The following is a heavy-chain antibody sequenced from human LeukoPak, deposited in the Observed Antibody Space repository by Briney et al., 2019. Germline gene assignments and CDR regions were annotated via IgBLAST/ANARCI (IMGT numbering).Heavy chain of an antibody. Sequence: GGSLRLSCAASGFTFSAYSMNWVRQAPGKGLEWISYIGISSGNTKYADSVKGRFTISGDKAKNSLYLQMNSLRVEDTAVYYCARKPIGYSSIGFDPWGQGTLVTVSS. CDR2: IGISSGNT. CDR1: GFTFSAYS. V-gene: IGHV3-48*01. CDR3: ARKPIGYSSIGFDP. J-gene: IGHJ5*02. D-gene: IGHD6-13*01.